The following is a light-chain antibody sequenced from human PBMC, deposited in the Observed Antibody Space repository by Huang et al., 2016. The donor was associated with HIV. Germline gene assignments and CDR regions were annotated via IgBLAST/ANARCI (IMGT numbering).Light chain of an antibody. V-gene: IGKV4-1*01. CDR1: QSVLKTSNNKNG. Sequence: DIIMTQSPDSLALSLGGRAAINCTASQSVLKTSNNKNGLSWYQLKVGQPPKLLIYWASTRESGVPDRFSGSGSGRHFTLTIASLQAEDVAVYYCHQCYDIPQTFGQGTKVEVK. CDR3: HQCYDIPQT. CDR2: WAS. J-gene: IGKJ1*01.